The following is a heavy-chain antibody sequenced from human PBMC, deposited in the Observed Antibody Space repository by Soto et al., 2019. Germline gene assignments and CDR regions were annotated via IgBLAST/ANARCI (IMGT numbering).Heavy chain of an antibody. CDR1: GFPFGENS. Sequence: HPGGSLRLFCAASGFPFGENSMRWVRQAPGKGLEWVSGISDSGATTYYADSVSGRFTISRDNSKNTLYLQMKSLRAEDSASYYCAKEDTISGSLDYWVQGALVTVSS. CDR2: ISDSGATT. CDR3: AKEDTISGSLDY. D-gene: IGHD6-19*01. V-gene: IGHV3-23*01. J-gene: IGHJ4*02.